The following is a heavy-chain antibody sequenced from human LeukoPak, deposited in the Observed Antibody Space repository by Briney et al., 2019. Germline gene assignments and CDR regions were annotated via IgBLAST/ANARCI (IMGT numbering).Heavy chain of an antibody. CDR1: GGSFSGYY. J-gene: IGHJ6*04. V-gene: IGHV4-34*01. CDR3: ARGSRFLDWLDDA. CDR2: INHSGST. Sequence: PSETLSLTCIVYGGSFSGYYWSWIRQPPGKGLEWIGEINHSGSTNYNPSLKSRVTISVDASKKRFSLKLTSVTAADTAVYYCARGSRFLDWLDDAWGKGPTVTVSS. D-gene: IGHD3-3*01.